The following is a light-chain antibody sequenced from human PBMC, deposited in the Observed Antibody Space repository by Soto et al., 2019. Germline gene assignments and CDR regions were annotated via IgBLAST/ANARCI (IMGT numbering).Light chain of an antibody. V-gene: IGLV2-14*03. J-gene: IGLJ2*01. CDR2: DVS. CDR1: NSDIGGYNY. Sequence: QSVLTQPASVSGSPGQSITISCTGTNSDIGGYNYVSWYQQHPGKAPKLMIYDVSNRPSGVSYRFSGSKSGNTAYLTISGLQAEDEADYYCSSYTSRSTLGVFGGGTKLTVL. CDR3: SSYTSRSTLGV.